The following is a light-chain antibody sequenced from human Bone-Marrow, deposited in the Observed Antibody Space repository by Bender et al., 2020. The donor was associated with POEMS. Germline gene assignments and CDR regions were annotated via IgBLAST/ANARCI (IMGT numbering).Light chain of an antibody. CDR2: EVT. Sequence: QSALTQPASVSGSPGQSVTISCTGTSSDVGGYNYVSWYQQHPGKAPKLMIYEVTKRPSGVPDRFSGSKSGNTASLTVSGLQAEDEAVYYCSSYAGSYTYVFGTGTKVTVL. CDR3: SSYAGSYTYV. V-gene: IGLV2-8*01. J-gene: IGLJ1*01. CDR1: SSDVGGYNY.